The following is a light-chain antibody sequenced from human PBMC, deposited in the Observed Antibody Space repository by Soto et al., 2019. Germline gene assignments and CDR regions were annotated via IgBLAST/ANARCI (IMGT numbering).Light chain of an antibody. Sequence: DIQMTQSPSSLSASVGDRVTITCRASQSISYYLNWYQQKPGKAPKLLIYAASSLQSGVPSRFSGSGSGTDFTLTISSLQPEDFATYSCQQSYSTPPTFGQGTKVEIK. CDR1: QSISYY. J-gene: IGKJ1*01. CDR2: AAS. V-gene: IGKV1-39*01. CDR3: QQSYSTPPT.